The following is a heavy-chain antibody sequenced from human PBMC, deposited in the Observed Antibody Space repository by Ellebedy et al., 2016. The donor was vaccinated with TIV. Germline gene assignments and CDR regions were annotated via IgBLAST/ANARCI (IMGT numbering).Heavy chain of an antibody. D-gene: IGHD1-26*01. CDR2: INPSGGRT. CDR3: AGAWESKRLGDY. CDR1: GYTFTSYY. Sequence: ASVKVSCXASGYTFTSYYMHWVRQAPGQGFEWMGIINPSGGRTNYAQKFQGRVTITADESTRTAYMELTNLRSEDTAVYYCAGAWESKRLGDYWGQGTLVIVSS. V-gene: IGHV1-46*01. J-gene: IGHJ4*02.